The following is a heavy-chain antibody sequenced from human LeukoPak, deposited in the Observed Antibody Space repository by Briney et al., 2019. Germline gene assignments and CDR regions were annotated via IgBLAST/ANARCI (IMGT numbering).Heavy chain of an antibody. CDR1: GGTFSSYA. J-gene: IGHJ5*01. Sequence: SVKVSCKASGGTFSSYAISWVRQAPGQGLEWMGRIIPILGIANYAQKFQGRVTITADKSTSTAYMELSSLRSEDTAVYYCARDRNDYGGPFDSWGQGTLVTVSS. CDR3: ARDRNDYGGPFDS. CDR2: IIPILGIA. D-gene: IGHD4-23*01. V-gene: IGHV1-69*04.